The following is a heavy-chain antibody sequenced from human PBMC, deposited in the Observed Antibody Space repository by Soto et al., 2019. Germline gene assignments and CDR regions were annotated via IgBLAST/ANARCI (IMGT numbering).Heavy chain of an antibody. CDR2: ISSSGSTM. V-gene: IGHV3-11*01. J-gene: IGHJ4*02. Sequence: QVQLVESGGGLVKPGGSLRLSCAASGLTFSDYYMTWIRQAPGKGLEWVSGISSSGSTMYYAGSVKGRFTISRDNAKNPLYLQMDSLRAEDTAVYYCARDQGGTGTMPFDYWGQGTLVTVCS. CDR3: ARDQGGTGTMPFDY. CDR1: GLTFSDYY. D-gene: IGHD1-7*01.